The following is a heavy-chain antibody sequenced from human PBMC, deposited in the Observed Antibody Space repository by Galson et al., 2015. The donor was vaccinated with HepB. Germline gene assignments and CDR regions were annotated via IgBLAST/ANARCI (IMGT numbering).Heavy chain of an antibody. Sequence: SLRLSCAASGFTFSSYGMHWVRQAPGKGLEWVAVISYDGSNKYYADSVKGRFTISRDNSKNTLYLQMNSLRAEDTAVYYCAKKNGDYRLDWFDPWGQGTLVTVSS. J-gene: IGHJ5*02. CDR3: AKKNGDYRLDWFDP. CDR1: GFTFSSYG. V-gene: IGHV3-30*18. CDR2: ISYDGSNK. D-gene: IGHD4-17*01.